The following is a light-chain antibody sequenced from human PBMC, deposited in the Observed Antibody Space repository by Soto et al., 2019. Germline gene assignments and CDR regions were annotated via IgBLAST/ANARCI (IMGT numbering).Light chain of an antibody. V-gene: IGKV1-9*01. CDR2: GTF. Sequence: IQLTQSPSSLSASVEDRVSITCRASQDIKTYLAWYQQKRGEAPKLLISGTFTLQSGVPSRFNGSGSGTDFTLTISRLQPEDFATYYCQHLNNYPPFTFGPGTKVD. CDR3: QHLNNYPPFT. J-gene: IGKJ3*01. CDR1: QDIKTY.